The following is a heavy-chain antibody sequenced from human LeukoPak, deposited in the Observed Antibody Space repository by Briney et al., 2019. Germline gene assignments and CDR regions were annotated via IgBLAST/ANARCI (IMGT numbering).Heavy chain of an antibody. J-gene: IGHJ5*02. D-gene: IGHD3-9*01. CDR3: IIYQDPLTGHYGLINH. Sequence: KPGGSLRLSCAASGFTFSNVWMSWARRAPGKGLEWVGRIRSKSDGGTPDYAAPVEGRFSISRDDSENTLYLQMNSLKIEDTAVYYCIIYQDPLTGHYGLINHWGQGTLVTVSS. CDR2: IRSKSDGGTP. V-gene: IGHV3-15*01. CDR1: GFTFSNVW.